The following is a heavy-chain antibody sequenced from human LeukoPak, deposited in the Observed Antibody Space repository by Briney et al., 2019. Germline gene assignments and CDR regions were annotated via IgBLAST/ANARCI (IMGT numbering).Heavy chain of an antibody. J-gene: IGHJ4*02. CDR3: ARLSSGYTYYFDY. V-gene: IGHV4-61*02. CDR2: IYTSGST. D-gene: IGHD3-22*01. Sequence: SQTLSLTCTVSGGSISSGSYYWSWIRQPAGKGLEWSGRIYTSGSTNYNPSLKSRVTISVDTSKNQFSLKLSSVTAADTAVYYCARLSSGYTYYFDYWGQGTLVTVSS. CDR1: GGSISSGSYY.